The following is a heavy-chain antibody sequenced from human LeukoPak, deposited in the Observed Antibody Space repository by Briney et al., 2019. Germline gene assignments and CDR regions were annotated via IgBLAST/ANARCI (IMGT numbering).Heavy chain of an antibody. CDR1: GFTFSSYS. CDR3: ARDGRGYSGYDPFDY. Sequence: GGSLRLSCAASGFTFSSYSMNWVRQAPGKGLEWVPYISSSSSTIYYADSVKGRFTISRDNAKNSLYLQMNSLRAEDTAVYYCARDGRGYSGYDPFDYWGQGTLVTVSS. V-gene: IGHV3-48*01. D-gene: IGHD5-12*01. J-gene: IGHJ4*02. CDR2: ISSSSSTI.